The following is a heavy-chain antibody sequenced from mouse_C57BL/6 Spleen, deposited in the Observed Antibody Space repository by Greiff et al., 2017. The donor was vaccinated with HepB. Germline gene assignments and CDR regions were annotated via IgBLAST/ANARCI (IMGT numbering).Heavy chain of an antibody. J-gene: IGHJ4*01. CDR1: GYAFSSSW. D-gene: IGHD1-1*01. V-gene: IGHV1-82*01. CDR3: AGAGVTTVGATADYAMDY. CDR2: IYPGDGDT. Sequence: VQLQQSGPELVKPGASVKISCKASGYAFSSSWMHWVKQRPGKGLEWIGRIYPGDGDTNYNGKFKGKATLTADKSSSTAYMQLSSLTSEDSAVYFCAGAGVTTVGATADYAMDYWGQGTSVTVSS.